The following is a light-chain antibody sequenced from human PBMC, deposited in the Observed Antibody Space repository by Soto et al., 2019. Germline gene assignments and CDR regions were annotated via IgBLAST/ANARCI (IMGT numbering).Light chain of an antibody. CDR3: QQYGSSQLN. Sequence: EVVLTQSPGTLSLSPGERATLSCRASQSVSSSYLAWYQQQPGQAPRLLIYGASSRATGISDRFSGGGSGTDFTLTISRLEPEDSEVYYCQQYGSSQLNFGGGTKADI. CDR1: QSVSSSY. J-gene: IGKJ4*01. V-gene: IGKV3-20*01. CDR2: GAS.